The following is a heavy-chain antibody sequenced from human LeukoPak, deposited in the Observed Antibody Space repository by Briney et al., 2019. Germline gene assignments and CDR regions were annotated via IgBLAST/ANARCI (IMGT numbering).Heavy chain of an antibody. CDR1: GGTFSSYA. Sequence: SVKVSCKASGGTFSSYAISWVRQAPGQGLEWMGGIIPIFGTANYAQKFQGRVTITTDESTSTVYMELSSLRSEDTAVYYCARDRGEGNYFDYWGQGTLVTVSS. CDR2: IIPIFGTA. J-gene: IGHJ4*02. D-gene: IGHD3-10*01. V-gene: IGHV1-69*05. CDR3: ARDRGEGNYFDY.